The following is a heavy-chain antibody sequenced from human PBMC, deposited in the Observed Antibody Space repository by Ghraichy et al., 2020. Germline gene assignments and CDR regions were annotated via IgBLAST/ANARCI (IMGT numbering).Heavy chain of an antibody. CDR2: IYPSDSNT. Sequence: GGSLRLSCQGSGYRFANYWIGWVRQKPGKGLEWMGIIYPSDSNTRYNPSFQGQFTISVDKSINTAYLQWSSLEASDIAMFYCVRILAEGGSDNPWYFDYWGQGTLVTVSS. CDR3: VRILAEGGSDNPWYFDY. CDR1: GYRFANYW. V-gene: IGHV5-51*01. J-gene: IGHJ4*02. D-gene: IGHD2-8*02.